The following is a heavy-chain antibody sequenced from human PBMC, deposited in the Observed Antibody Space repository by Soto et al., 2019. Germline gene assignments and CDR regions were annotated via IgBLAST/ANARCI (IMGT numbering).Heavy chain of an antibody. CDR2: IIPIFGTA. CDR1: GGTFSSYA. J-gene: IGHJ6*02. Sequence: QVQLVQSGAEVKKPGSSVKVSCKASGGTFSSYAISWVRQAPGQGLEWMGGIIPIFGTANYAQKFQGRVTITADESTSTAYMELSSLRSGDTAVYYCARKWAGQQLRQVDYYYGMDVGGQGTTVTVS. V-gene: IGHV1-69*01. D-gene: IGHD6-13*01. CDR3: ARKWAGQQLRQVDYYYGMDV.